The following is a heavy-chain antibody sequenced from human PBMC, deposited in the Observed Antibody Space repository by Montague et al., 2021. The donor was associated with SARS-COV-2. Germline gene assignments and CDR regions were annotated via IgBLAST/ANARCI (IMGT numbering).Heavy chain of an antibody. J-gene: IGHJ4*02. CDR3: ARHALGYFDWLNEGYFDY. Sequence: SETLSLTCTVSGGSISSYYWSWIRQPPGKGLEWIGYIYYSGSTNYNPSLKSRVTMSVDTSKNQFSLKPSSVTAADTAVYYCARHALGYFDWLNEGYFDYWGQGTLVTVSS. D-gene: IGHD3-9*01. CDR2: IYYSGST. CDR1: GGSISSYY. V-gene: IGHV4-59*08.